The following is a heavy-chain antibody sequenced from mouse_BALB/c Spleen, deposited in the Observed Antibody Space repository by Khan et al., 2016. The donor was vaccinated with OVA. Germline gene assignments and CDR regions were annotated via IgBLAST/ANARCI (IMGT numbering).Heavy chain of an antibody. Sequence: EVQLQESGPGLVKPSQSLSLTCSVTGYSITSGYFWNWIRQFPGNNLEWLGYIRYDGDSNYNPSLKNRISITRDTSKIQFFLKLHSVPPEDSATYYCARGGSSGPAWFAYWGQGTLVTVSA. CDR3: ARGGSSGPAWFAY. CDR2: IRYDGDS. CDR1: GYSITSGYF. J-gene: IGHJ3*01. D-gene: IGHD3-1*01. V-gene: IGHV3-6*02.